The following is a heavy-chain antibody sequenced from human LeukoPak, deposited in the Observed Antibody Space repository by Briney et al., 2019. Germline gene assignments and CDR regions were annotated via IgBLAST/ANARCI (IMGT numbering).Heavy chain of an antibody. CDR3: ARWDAHYHEGDNWFDP. Sequence: SVKVSCKASGDSFSNYAIVWVRQAPGQGLEWMGGIVPGFHTTDYAQRFQGRLIITADESTTTAYMELSSLTSEDTAMYYCARWDAHYHEGDNWFDPWGQGTLVTVSS. CDR2: IVPGFHTT. CDR1: GDSFSNYA. D-gene: IGHD3-22*01. J-gene: IGHJ5*02. V-gene: IGHV1-69*13.